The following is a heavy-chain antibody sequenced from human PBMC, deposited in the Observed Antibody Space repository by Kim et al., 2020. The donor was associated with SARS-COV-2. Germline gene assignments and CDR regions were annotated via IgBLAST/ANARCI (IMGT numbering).Heavy chain of an antibody. CDR2: VNGGGGST. CDR1: GFTFTNYA. V-gene: IGHV3-23*01. D-gene: IGHD3-10*01. Sequence: GGSLRLSCAASGFTFTNYAMNWVRQAPGMGLEWVSAVNGGGGSTYHADSVKGRFTFSTDKSKNTLYLQMNNLRGEDTAVYYCAKGSGFDYYSGMDVWGQGTTVTVSS. J-gene: IGHJ6*02. CDR3: AKGSGFDYYSGMDV.